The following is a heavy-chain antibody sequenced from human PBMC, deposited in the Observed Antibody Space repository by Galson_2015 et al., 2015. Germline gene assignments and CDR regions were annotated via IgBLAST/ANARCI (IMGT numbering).Heavy chain of an antibody. CDR3: AKTYGDYVGYYYYGMDV. V-gene: IGHV3-30*18. CDR1: GFTFSSYG. D-gene: IGHD4-17*01. J-gene: IGHJ6*02. Sequence: SLRLSCAASGFTFSSYGMHWVRQAPGKGLEWVAVISDDGSNKYYADSVKGRFTISRDNSKNTLYLQTSSLRAEDTAVYYCAKTYGDYVGYYYYGMDVWGQGTTVTVSS. CDR2: ISDDGSNK.